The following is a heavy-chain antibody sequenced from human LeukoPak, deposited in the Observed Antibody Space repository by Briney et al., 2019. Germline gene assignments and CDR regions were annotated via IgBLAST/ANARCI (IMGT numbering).Heavy chain of an antibody. J-gene: IGHJ4*02. D-gene: IGHD3-10*01. CDR1: GFTFSSYS. CDR3: AKDIMYGSGSYYFDY. CDR2: ISSSSSYI. Sequence: GGSLRLSCVVSGFTFSSYSVNWVRQSPGKGLEWVSYISSSSSYIHYADSVKGRFTISRDNAKKSLYLQMNSLRAEDTAVYYCAKDIMYGSGSYYFDYWGQGTLVTVSS. V-gene: IGHV3-21*01.